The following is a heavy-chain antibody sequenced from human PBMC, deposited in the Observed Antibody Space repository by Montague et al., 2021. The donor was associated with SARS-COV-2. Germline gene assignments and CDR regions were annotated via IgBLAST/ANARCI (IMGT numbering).Heavy chain of an antibody. CDR1: GGSIRSTTFY. V-gene: IGHV4-39*07. CDR3: VTPGKTAVAGQFDY. CDR2: IDEGDTT. D-gene: IGHD6-19*01. Sequence: SETLSLTCTVSGGSIRSTTFYWGWIRQSPGKGLEWIGYIDEGDTTYYNPSLKSRVAISLDTPNNQFSLKITSLIVADTAIYYCVTPGKTAVAGQFDYWGPGILVTVSS. J-gene: IGHJ4*02.